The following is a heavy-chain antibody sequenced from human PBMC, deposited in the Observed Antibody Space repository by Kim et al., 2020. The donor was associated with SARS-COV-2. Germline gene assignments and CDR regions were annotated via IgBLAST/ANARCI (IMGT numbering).Heavy chain of an antibody. D-gene: IGHD2-21*01. CDR2: IWYDGSNK. CDR1: GFTFSNYG. CDR3: PKYCGVGESLGWFEP. V-gene: IGHV3-33*06. Sequence: GGSLRLSCAASGFTFSNYGMHWVRLAPGKGLEWVSVIWYDGSNKYYADSVKGRFTLSRDNSKNTRYLQMNSLRGEDTAVYYCPKYCGVGESLGWFEPSGPGTLVSVS. J-gene: IGHJ5*02.